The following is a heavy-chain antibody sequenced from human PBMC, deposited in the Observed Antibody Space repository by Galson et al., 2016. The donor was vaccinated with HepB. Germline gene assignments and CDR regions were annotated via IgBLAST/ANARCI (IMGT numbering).Heavy chain of an antibody. D-gene: IGHD6-6*01. CDR1: GGSISHSY. Sequence: SETLSLTCTVSGGSISHSYWSWIRQPPGKGLEWIGYIYYSGSTNYNPSLKSRVTISVDTSKNQFSLKLSSVTAADTAVYYCAREFEYFTSWGQGTLVTVSS. CDR2: IYYSGST. V-gene: IGHV4-59*12. J-gene: IGHJ5*02. CDR3: AREFEYFTS.